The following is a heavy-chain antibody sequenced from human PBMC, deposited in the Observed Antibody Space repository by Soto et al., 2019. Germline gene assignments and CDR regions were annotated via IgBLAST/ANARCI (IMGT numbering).Heavy chain of an antibody. Sequence: SETLSLTCAVYGGSFSGYYWSWIRQPPGKGLEWIGEINHSGSTNYNPSLKSRVTISVDTSKNQFSLKLSSVTAADTAVYYCARAGGWFSRRGIDYWGQGTLVTVSS. CDR1: GGSFSGYY. J-gene: IGHJ4*02. D-gene: IGHD6-19*01. V-gene: IGHV4-34*01. CDR2: INHSGST. CDR3: ARAGGWFSRRGIDY.